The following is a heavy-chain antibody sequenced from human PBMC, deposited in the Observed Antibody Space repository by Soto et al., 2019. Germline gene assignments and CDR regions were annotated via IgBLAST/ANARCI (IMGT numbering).Heavy chain of an antibody. CDR1: GFSATNNY. CDR3: ARGRGSTGYLGREHYFDY. V-gene: IGHV3-66*01. Sequence: EVQVVESGGGLVQPGGSLRLSCAASGFSATNNYMNWVRQAPGKGLEWVSIIDIGGNTYYADSVKDRFTISRDNSRNTLYLHMDSLRAEDTAVYYCARGRGSTGYLGREHYFDYWGQGTRVTVSP. CDR2: IDIGGNT. D-gene: IGHD2-2*01. J-gene: IGHJ4*02.